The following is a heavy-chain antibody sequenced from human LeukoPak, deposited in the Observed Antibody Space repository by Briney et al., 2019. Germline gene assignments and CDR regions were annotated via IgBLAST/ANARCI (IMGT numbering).Heavy chain of an antibody. CDR2: ISGSSSYI. V-gene: IGHV3-21*01. D-gene: IGHD4-17*01. CDR1: GFTFSSYS. J-gene: IGHJ4*02. Sequence: GGSLRLSCAASGFTFSSYSMNWVRQAPGKGLEWVSSISGSSSYIYYADSVKGRFTISRDNAKNSLYLQMNSLRAEDTAVYYCARDGHGDYFDYWGQGTLVTVSS. CDR3: ARDGHGDYFDY.